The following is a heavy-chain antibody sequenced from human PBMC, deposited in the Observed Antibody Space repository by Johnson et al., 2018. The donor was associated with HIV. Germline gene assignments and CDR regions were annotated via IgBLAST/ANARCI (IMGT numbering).Heavy chain of an antibody. CDR3: AKETRDSRSAFDI. D-gene: IGHD4-11*01. J-gene: IGHJ3*02. V-gene: IGHV3-66*01. CDR2: IYSGGST. Sequence: VQLVESGGGLVQHGGSLRLSCAASGFSVSSKYMSWVRQAPGKGLEWVSVIYSGGSTFYADSVKGRFTISRDTSKKSVFLQMNSLRPEDTAVYYCAKETRDSRSAFDIWGQGTLVTVSS. CDR1: GFSVSSKY.